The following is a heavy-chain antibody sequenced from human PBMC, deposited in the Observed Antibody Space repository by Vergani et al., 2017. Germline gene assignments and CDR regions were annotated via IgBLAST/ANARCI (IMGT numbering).Heavy chain of an antibody. CDR2: IWSKPYGGTT. CDR1: GFTLGDYA. CDR3: AKDNVPGYYDSSGYCDY. D-gene: IGHD3-22*01. V-gene: IGHV3-49*04. Sequence: EVHLVESGGGLVQPGRSLRLSCSGSGFTLGDYAMTWVRQAPGKGLEWVAFIWSKPYGGTTEYAASVKGRFTISRDNSKNTMFLQMNNLSAEDTAVYYCAKDNVPGYYDSSGYCDYWGQGTLVTVSS. J-gene: IGHJ4*02.